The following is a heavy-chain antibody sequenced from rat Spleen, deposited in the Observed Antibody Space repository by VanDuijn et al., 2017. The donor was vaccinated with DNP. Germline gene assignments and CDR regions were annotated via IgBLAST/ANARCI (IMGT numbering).Heavy chain of an antibody. CDR1: GFTFSDYY. CDR2: ISYDGAS. V-gene: IGHV5-22*01. CDR3: ARPMDYYSGGFAY. D-gene: IGHD1-1*01. J-gene: IGHJ3*01. Sequence: EVQLVESGGGLVQPGRSLKLSCAASGFTFSDYYLAWVRQAPTKGLEWVAYISYDGASYYRDSVKGRFTISRDNAKSTLYLQMNSLRSEDMATYDCARPMDYYSGGFAYWGQGTLVTVSS.